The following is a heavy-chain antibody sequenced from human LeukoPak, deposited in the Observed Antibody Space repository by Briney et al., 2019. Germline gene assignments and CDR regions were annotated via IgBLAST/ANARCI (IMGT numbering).Heavy chain of an antibody. CDR1: GFTFSRYG. D-gene: IGHD1-1*01. V-gene: IGHV3-33*07. CDR3: ARDSGHYFDY. J-gene: IGHJ4*02. CDR2: IWYDGIKK. Sequence: PGGSLTLSCAASGFTFSRYGMYWLRHAPGKGLEWVGVIWYDGIKKNYADSVKGRFTIYRDNSKNTLHLQRNSLRAEDTAVYYCARDSGHYFDYWGQGTLVTVSS.